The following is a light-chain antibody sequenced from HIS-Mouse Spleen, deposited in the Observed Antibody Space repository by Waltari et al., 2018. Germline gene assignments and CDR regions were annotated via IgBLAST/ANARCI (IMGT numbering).Light chain of an antibody. CDR2: GAS. Sequence: EIVMTQSPATLSVSPGERANRSCRASQSVSSNLAWYQQKPGQAPMLLIYGASTRATVIPARFSGSGSGTEFTLTISSLQSEDFAVYYCQQYNNWPPMYTFGQGTKLEIK. CDR1: QSVSSN. V-gene: IGKV3-15*01. J-gene: IGKJ2*01. CDR3: QQYNNWPPMYT.